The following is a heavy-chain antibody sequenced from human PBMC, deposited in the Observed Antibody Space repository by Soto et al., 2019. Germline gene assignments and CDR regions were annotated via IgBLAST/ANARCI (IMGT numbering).Heavy chain of an antibody. D-gene: IGHD6-13*01. V-gene: IGHV4-4*07. J-gene: IGHJ5*02. CDR3: ARGVAAVGTDWFDP. Sequence: PSEPWSLTCTVSGDSISGSYWSSIHQLADTRLEWIGRIHSIRGSHFNPSLRSRVSMSIDTSKMQMYLELSSVIAADTAVYYCARGVAAVGTDWFDPWGQGTLVNVSS. CDR2: IHSIRGS. CDR1: GDSISGSY.